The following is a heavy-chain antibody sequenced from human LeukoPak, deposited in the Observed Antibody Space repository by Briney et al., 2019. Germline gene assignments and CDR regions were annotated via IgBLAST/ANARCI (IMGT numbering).Heavy chain of an antibody. J-gene: IGHJ4*02. V-gene: IGHV3-23*01. Sequence: GGSLTLSCAVSTVSLISYAISWVRQAQGKGLEWVSAISGSANSTYYADSVKGRFTISRDNSKNTLYLQMNSLRAEDTAVYYCAKAPVAAPPIDYWGQGTLVTVSS. CDR3: AKAPVAAPPIDY. CDR2: ISGSANST. CDR1: TVSLISYA. D-gene: IGHD6-19*01.